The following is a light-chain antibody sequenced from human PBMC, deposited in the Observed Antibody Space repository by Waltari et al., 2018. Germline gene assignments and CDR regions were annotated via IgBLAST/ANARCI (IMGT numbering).Light chain of an antibody. CDR2: GAS. CDR3: QQYGSSPWT. J-gene: IGKJ1*01. Sequence: EIALTQSPATLSLSPGDRATLSCRASQSVSSSYLAWYQHKPGQAPRVLIHGASNRATVIPDRFSGSGSGTDFTLTISRLEPEDFAVYYCQQYGSSPWTFGQGTKVEIK. CDR1: QSVSSSY. V-gene: IGKV3-20*01.